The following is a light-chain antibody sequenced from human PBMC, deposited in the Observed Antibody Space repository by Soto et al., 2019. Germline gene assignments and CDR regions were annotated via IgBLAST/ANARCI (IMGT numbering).Light chain of an antibody. Sequence: EIVLTQSPGTLSLSPGERATLSCRASQSVSNNYLAWYQQKPGQAPRLLIYDASNRATGIPARFSGSGSGTDFTLTISSLEPEDFAVYYCQQRSNWPITFGQGTRLE. CDR2: DAS. V-gene: IGKV3D-20*02. J-gene: IGKJ5*01. CDR1: QSVSNNY. CDR3: QQRSNWPIT.